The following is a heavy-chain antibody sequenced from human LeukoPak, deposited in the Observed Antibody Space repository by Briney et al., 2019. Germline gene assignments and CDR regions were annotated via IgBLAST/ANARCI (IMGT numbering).Heavy chain of an antibody. D-gene: IGHD3-9*01. V-gene: IGHV1-2*02. CDR3: ARDPPYFDWLPLMPYDAFDI. CDR2: INPNSGGT. CDR1: GYTFTGYY. Sequence: GASVKVSCKASGYTFTGYYMHWVRQAPGQGLEWMGWINPNSGGTNYAQKFQGRVTMTRDTSISTAYMELSRLRSDDTAVYYCARDPPYFDWLPLMPYDAFDIWGQGTMVTVSS. J-gene: IGHJ3*02.